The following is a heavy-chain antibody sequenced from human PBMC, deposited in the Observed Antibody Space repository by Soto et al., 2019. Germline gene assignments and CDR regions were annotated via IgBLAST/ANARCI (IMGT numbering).Heavy chain of an antibody. D-gene: IGHD6-19*01. CDR3: ARQNPYSSGSYYFDF. CDR1: GVAIRSGGYY. CDR2: IYYNGSP. Sequence: PSETLSLTCTGSGVAIRSGGYYCICIRQHPGKGLEWIGYIYYNGSPYYNPSLKSRVTISVDPSKNRFSLDLNSVTAADTAVYYCARQNPYSSGSYYFDFWGQGALVTVSS. J-gene: IGHJ4*02. V-gene: IGHV4-31*03.